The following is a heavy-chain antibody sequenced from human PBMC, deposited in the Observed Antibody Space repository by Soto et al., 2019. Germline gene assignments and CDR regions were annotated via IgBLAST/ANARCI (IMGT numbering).Heavy chain of an antibody. CDR2: IIPIFGTA. D-gene: IGHD6-19*01. CDR3: ARNRRSSGFYDAFDI. CDR1: GGTFSSYA. J-gene: IGHJ3*02. Sequence: SVKVSCEASGGTFSSYAISWVREAPVQGLEWMGGIIPIFGTANYAQKFQGRVTITADESTSTAYMELSSLRSEDTAVYYCARNRRSSGFYDAFDIWGQGTMVTVSS. V-gene: IGHV1-69*01.